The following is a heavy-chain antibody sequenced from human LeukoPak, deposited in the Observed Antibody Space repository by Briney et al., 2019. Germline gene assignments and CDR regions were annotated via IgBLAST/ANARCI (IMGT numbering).Heavy chain of an antibody. Sequence: SETLSLTCTVSGGSLSSYYWSWIRQPPGKGLEWIGYIYYSGSTNYNPSLKSRVSISVDTSKNQFSLKLSSVTAADTAVYYCARHPAAAATFDYWGQGTLVTVSS. CDR1: GGSLSSYY. V-gene: IGHV4-59*08. D-gene: IGHD6-13*01. CDR3: ARHPAAAATFDY. J-gene: IGHJ4*02. CDR2: IYYSGST.